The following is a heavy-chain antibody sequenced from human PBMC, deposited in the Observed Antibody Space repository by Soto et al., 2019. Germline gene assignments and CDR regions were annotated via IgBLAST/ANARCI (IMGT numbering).Heavy chain of an antibody. CDR3: ARDPNDILTP. J-gene: IGHJ5*02. CDR2: IIPYNGNT. CDR1: GGTFSSYA. Sequence: ASVKVSCKASGGTFSSYAISWVRQAPGQGLEWMGWIIPYNGNTNYAQKLQGRVTITTDTSTSTAYMELRSLRSDDTAVYYCARDPNDILTPWGQGTLVTVSS. D-gene: IGHD3-9*01. V-gene: IGHV1-18*01.